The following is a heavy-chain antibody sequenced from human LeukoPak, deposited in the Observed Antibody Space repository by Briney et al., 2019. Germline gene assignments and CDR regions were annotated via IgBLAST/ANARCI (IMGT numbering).Heavy chain of an antibody. CDR2: MRSRGRDK. Sequence: PGGSLRLSCAASGFTFNNYSMSWVRQAPGKGVEWVAYMRSRGRDKKYENSEKGRFTISRDNTKNSLYVQMNSLRDEDTAVYFCARDRSGPGSHFDYWGQGTLVTVPS. CDR1: GFTFNNYS. D-gene: IGHD3-10*01. J-gene: IGHJ4*02. V-gene: IGHV3-48*02. CDR3: ARDRSGPGSHFDY.